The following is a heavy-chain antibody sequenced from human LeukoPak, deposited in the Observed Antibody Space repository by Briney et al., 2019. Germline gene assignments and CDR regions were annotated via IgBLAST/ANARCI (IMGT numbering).Heavy chain of an antibody. CDR1: GGSISNGSYS. V-gene: IGHV4-30-2*01. CDR3: ARFSPRAMGNYLDF. Sequence: SETLSLTCAVSGGSISNGSYSWSWIRQPPGKGLEWIGYIYPRGSTYYNPSLKSRVILSLDKSANQFSLNLSSVTAADTAVYYCARFSPRAMGNYLDFWGQGTLVTVSS. J-gene: IGHJ4*02. CDR2: IYPRGST. D-gene: IGHD7-27*01.